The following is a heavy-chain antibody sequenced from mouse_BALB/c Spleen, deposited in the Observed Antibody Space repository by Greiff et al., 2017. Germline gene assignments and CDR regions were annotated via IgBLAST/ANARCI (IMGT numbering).Heavy chain of an antibody. J-gene: IGHJ3*01. CDR1: GFNIKDTY. Sequence: VQLQQSGAELVKPGASVKLSCTASGFNIKDTYMHWVKQRPEQGLEWIGRIDPANGNTKYDPKFQGKATITADTSSNTAYLQLSSLTSEDTAVDYYARGYYGNYEFAYWGQGTPVTVSA. CDR3: ARGYYGNYEFAY. D-gene: IGHD2-1*01. V-gene: IGHV14-3*02. CDR2: IDPANGNT.